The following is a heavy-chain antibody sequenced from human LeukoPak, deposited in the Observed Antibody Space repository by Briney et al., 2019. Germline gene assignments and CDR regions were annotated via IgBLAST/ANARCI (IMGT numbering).Heavy chain of an antibody. CDR1: GFTFSSYW. D-gene: IGHD1-26*01. CDR2: INSDGSST. J-gene: IGHJ5*02. Sequence: GGPLRLSCAASGFTFSSYWMHWVRQAPGKGLVWVSRINSDGSSTSYADSVKGRFTISRDNAKNTLYLQMNSLRAEDTAVYYCARDPVVGAMNAHFHWFDPWGQGTLVTVSS. CDR3: ARDPVVGAMNAHFHWFDP. V-gene: IGHV3-74*01.